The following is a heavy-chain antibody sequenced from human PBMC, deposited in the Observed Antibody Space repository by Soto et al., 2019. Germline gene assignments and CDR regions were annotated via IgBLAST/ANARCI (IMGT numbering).Heavy chain of an antibody. CDR2: ISGSSSYT. D-gene: IGHD4-4*01. J-gene: IGHJ4*02. CDR3: ARYFPTTSYFDY. V-gene: IGHV3-11*06. CDR1: GFTFSDYY. Sequence: QVQLVESGGGLVKPGGSLRLSCAASGFTFSDYYMSWIRQAPGKGLEWVSYISGSSSYTNYADSVKGRFTISRDNAKNSLYLQMNALRAEDTAVYYCARYFPTTSYFDYWGQGTLVTVSS.